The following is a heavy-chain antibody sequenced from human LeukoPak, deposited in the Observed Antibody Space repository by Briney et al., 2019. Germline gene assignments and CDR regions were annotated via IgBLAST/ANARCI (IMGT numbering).Heavy chain of an antibody. Sequence: PSETLSLTCTVSGGSISGYYWSWIRQPPGKGLEWIGYINYSGTTNYNPSLKSRVTISLDTSKSQFSLKLTSVTAADTAVFYCARYFDWPWAFDIWGLGTMVTASS. CDR1: GGSISGYY. D-gene: IGHD3-9*01. V-gene: IGHV4-59*01. J-gene: IGHJ3*02. CDR3: ARYFDWPWAFDI. CDR2: INYSGTT.